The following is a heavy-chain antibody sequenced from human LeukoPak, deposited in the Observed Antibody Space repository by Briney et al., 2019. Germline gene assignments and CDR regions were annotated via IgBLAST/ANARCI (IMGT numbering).Heavy chain of an antibody. V-gene: IGHV1-46*01. Sequence: ASVKVSCKASGFTLTGYYIHWVRQAPGQGLKWMGLTNPGGGNTDYAQNFQGRITMTRDTSTTTVYMELSSLRSEDTAIYYCARIRDGYNDAYDIWGQGTVVTVSS. CDR3: ARIRDGYNDAYDI. CDR2: TNPGGGNT. D-gene: IGHD5-24*01. CDR1: GFTLTGYY. J-gene: IGHJ3*02.